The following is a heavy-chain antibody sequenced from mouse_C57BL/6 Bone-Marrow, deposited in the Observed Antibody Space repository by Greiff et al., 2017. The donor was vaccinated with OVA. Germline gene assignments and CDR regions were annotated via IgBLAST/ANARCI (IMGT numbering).Heavy chain of an antibody. CDR1: GFNIKDYY. Sequence: VQLQQSGAELVKPGASVKLSCTASGFNIKDYYMHWVKQRTEQGLEWIGRIDPEAGETKYAPKFQGKATITADTSSNTAYLQPSSLTSEDTAVYYCARSYDSNSYWYFDVWGTGTTVTVSS. CDR2: IDPEAGET. V-gene: IGHV14-2*01. CDR3: ARSYDSNSYWYFDV. D-gene: IGHD2-5*01. J-gene: IGHJ1*03.